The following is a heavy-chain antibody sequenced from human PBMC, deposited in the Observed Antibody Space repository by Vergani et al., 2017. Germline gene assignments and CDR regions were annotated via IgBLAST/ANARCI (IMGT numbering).Heavy chain of an antibody. CDR1: GYTFTSYG. Sequence: QVQLVQSGAEVKKPGASVKVSCKASGYTFTSYGISWVRQAPGQGLEWMGWISAYNGNTNYAQNLQGRVTMTTDTYTSTACMELRSLRSDDTAVYYCARLGGSGWYDGNWFDPWGQGTLVTVSS. CDR2: ISAYNGNT. J-gene: IGHJ5*02. D-gene: IGHD6-19*01. CDR3: ARLGGSGWYDGNWFDP. V-gene: IGHV1-18*01.